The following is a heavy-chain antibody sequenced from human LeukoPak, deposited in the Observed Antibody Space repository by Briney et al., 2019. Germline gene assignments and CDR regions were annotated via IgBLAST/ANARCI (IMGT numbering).Heavy chain of an antibody. J-gene: IGHJ4*02. Sequence: ASVKVSCKASGYTFTSYGISWVRQAPGQGLEWMGRIIPILGIADYAQKFQGRVTITADKSTSTAYMELSSLRSEDTAVYYCASYYYDSSGYPDYWGQGTLVTVSS. V-gene: IGHV1-69*04. CDR3: ASYYYDSSGYPDY. D-gene: IGHD3-22*01. CDR1: GYTFTSYG. CDR2: IIPILGIA.